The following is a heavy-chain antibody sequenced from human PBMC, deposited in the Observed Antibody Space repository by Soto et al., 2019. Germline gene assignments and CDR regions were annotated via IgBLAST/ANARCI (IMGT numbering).Heavy chain of an antibody. CDR3: ARGLHFYDSSVYYGY. CDR2: ISSSSSHI. V-gene: IGHV3-21*01. Sequence: EVQLVESGGGLVKPGGSLRLSCAASGFTFSSYGMNWVRQAPGKGLEWVSSISSSSSHIYYPDSVKGRFTISRDNANNALYLQMNSLRAEDTAVYYCARGLHFYDSSVYYGYWGQGTLVTVSS. J-gene: IGHJ4*02. D-gene: IGHD3-22*01. CDR1: GFTFSSYG.